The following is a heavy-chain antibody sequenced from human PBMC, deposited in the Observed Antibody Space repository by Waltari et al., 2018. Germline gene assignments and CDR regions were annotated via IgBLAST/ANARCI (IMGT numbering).Heavy chain of an antibody. V-gene: IGHV3-7*01. CDR1: GLSFSNYW. Sequence: EVQLVESGGGLAQPGGSLRPACAACGLSFSNYWMTWVRQASGKGPEWVANIKQDGSEKYYMDSVKGRFTISRDNAKNSLYLQMNNLRVEDTAVYYCTRGGRDSSWYWRDWGQGTLVTVSS. J-gene: IGHJ4*02. CDR3: TRGGRDSSWYWRD. D-gene: IGHD6-13*01. CDR2: IKQDGSEK.